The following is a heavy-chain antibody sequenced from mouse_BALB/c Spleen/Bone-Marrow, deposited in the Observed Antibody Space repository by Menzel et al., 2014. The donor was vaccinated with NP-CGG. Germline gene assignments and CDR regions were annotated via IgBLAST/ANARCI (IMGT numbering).Heavy chain of an antibody. J-gene: IGHJ2*01. CDR2: IHFTGYT. D-gene: IGHD1-1*01. CDR3: VRETRVVADFDY. CDR1: GYSITSGYG. Sequence: EVQLVESGPDLAKPSQSLSLTCTVTGYSITSGYGWHWIRQFPGNKLDWMGYIHFTGYTDYNPSLKSRISITRDTSKNQFFLQLNSVTTEDTATYYCVRETRVVADFDYRGQGTTLTVSS. V-gene: IGHV3-1*02.